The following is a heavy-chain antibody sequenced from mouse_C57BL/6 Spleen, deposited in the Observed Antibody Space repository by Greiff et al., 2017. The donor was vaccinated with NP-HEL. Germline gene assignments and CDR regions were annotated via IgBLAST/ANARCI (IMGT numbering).Heavy chain of an antibody. V-gene: IGHV1-50*01. J-gene: IGHJ3*01. CDR1: GYTFTSYW. Sequence: QVQLQQPGAELVKPGASVKLSCKASGYTFTSYWMQWVKQRPGQGLEWIGEIDPSDSYTNYNQKFKGKATVTVDTSSSTAYMQLSSLTSEDSAVYYCAREAYWGQGTLVTVSA. CDR2: IDPSDSYT. CDR3: AREAY.